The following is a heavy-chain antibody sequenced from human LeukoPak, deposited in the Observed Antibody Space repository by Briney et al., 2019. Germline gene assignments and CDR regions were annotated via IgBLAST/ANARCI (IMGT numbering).Heavy chain of an antibody. J-gene: IGHJ3*02. CDR2: ISGPGGLT. D-gene: IGHD2-2*01. V-gene: IGHV3-23*01. CDR3: AKGESDIVVVPGADAFDI. CDR1: GFTFSKYT. Sequence: PGGSLRLSCAASGFTFSKYTMTWGRQAPGKGLEWVSGISGPGGLTDYADSVKGRFTISRDNSKNTLYLQMNSLRADDTATYYCAKGESDIVVVPGADAFDIWGQGTIVIVSS.